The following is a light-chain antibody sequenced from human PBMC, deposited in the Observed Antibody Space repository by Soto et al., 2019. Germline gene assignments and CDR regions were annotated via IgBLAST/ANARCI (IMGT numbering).Light chain of an antibody. V-gene: IGKV3-11*01. J-gene: IGKJ1*01. CDR3: QQRSIWPWT. CDR2: DAS. CDR1: PSVSSY. Sequence: EIVLTQSPATLSLSPGERATLSCRASPSVSSYLAWYQQKPGQAPRLLIYDASNRATDIPARFSGSGSGTDFTLTISSLEPEDFAVYYCQQRSIWPWTFGQGTKVEIK.